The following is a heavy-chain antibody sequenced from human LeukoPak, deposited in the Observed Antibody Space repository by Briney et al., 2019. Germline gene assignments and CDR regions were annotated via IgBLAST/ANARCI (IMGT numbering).Heavy chain of an antibody. Sequence: PSETLSLTCAVYGGSFSGYYWSWIRQPPGKGLEWIGEINHSGSTNYNPSLKSRVTISVDTSKNQFSLKLSSVTAADTAVYYCARHVKYYYDSSGYHDYWGQGTLVTVSS. CDR1: GGSFSGYY. J-gene: IGHJ4*02. V-gene: IGHV4-34*01. CDR2: INHSGST. CDR3: ARHVKYYYDSSGYHDY. D-gene: IGHD3-22*01.